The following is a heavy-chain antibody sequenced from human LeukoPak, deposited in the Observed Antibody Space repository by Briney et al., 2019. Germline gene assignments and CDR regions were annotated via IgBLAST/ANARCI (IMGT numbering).Heavy chain of an antibody. D-gene: IGHD4-17*01. V-gene: IGHV3-49*04. CDR1: GITLSNYG. Sequence: GGSLRLSCAVSGITLSNYGMSWVRQAPGKGLEWVGFIRSKAYGGTTEYAASVKGRFTISRDDSKSIAYLQMNSLKTEDTAVYYCTRVRFSYYFDYWGQGTLVTVSS. CDR3: TRVRFSYYFDY. CDR2: IRSKAYGGTT. J-gene: IGHJ4*02.